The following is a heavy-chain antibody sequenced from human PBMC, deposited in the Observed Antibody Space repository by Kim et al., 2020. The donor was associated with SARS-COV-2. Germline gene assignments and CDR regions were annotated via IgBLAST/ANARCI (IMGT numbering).Heavy chain of an antibody. J-gene: IGHJ4*02. CDR1: GGSISSSSYY. Sequence: SETLSLTCTVSGGSISSSSYYWGWIRQPPGKGLEWIGSIYYSGSTYYNPSLKSRVTISVDTSKNQFSLKLSSVTAADTAVYYCARPHSSSWYYFDYWGQGTLVTVSS. V-gene: IGHV4-39*01. CDR2: IYYSGST. D-gene: IGHD6-13*01. CDR3: ARPHSSSWYYFDY.